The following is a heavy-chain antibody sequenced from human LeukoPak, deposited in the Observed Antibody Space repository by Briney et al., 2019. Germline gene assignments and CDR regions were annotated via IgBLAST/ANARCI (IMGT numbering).Heavy chain of an antibody. V-gene: IGHV3-30*03. CDR2: ISYDGSNK. CDR1: GFIFSNYW. CDR3: ARASYGMDV. Sequence: GGSLRLSCAASGFIFSNYWMTWVRQAPGKGLEWVAVISYDGSNKYYADSVKGRFTISRDNSKNTLYLQMNSLRAEDTAVYYCARASYGMDVWGQGTTVTVSS. J-gene: IGHJ6*02.